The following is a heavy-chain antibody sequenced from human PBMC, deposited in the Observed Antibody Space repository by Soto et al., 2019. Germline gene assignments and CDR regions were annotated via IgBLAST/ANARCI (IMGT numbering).Heavy chain of an antibody. J-gene: IGHJ6*02. V-gene: IGHV3-7*01. Sequence: GGSLRLSCAASGFTFTTYWMSWVRQAPGKGLEWVANINQDGGEKFYVDSVKGRFTISRDNAKNSLYLQMSSLRDEDTAVYYCARDTAVASFRYYYGMDVWGQGTTVTVSS. CDR3: ARDTAVASFRYYYGMDV. CDR1: GFTFTTYW. CDR2: INQDGGEK. D-gene: IGHD6-19*01.